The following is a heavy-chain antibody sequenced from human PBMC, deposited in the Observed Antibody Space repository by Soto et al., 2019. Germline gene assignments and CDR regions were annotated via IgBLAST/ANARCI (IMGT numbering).Heavy chain of an antibody. D-gene: IGHD6-19*01. Sequence: EVQLLEPGGGVVQPGGSLRLSCVASGFNFKKFAMSWVRQAPGEGLEWVSGISCCGGSTSYADSVKGRFSIARDDSTNTLSLQMNNLRVEDTAQYYCAKADGEQWLLPHLDKWGQGTLVTVS. J-gene: IGHJ4*02. CDR2: ISCCGGST. CDR1: GFNFKKFA. V-gene: IGHV3-23*01. CDR3: AKADGEQWLLPHLDK.